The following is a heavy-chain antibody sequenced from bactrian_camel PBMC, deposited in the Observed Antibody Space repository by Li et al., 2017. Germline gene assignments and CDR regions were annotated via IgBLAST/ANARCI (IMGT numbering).Heavy chain of an antibody. Sequence: VQLVESGGGSVQAGGSLRLSCIASGFTFSRYAMAWFRQAPGKEREGVGMLVTASSSAYYTDSVKGRFTLSEDSAKNTLYLQMDALKPEDTAIYYCASSPLKPKPWTAVSEHNTWGQGTQVTVS. CDR1: GFTFSRYA. CDR3: ASSPLKPKPWTAVSEHNT. CDR2: LVTASSSA. V-gene: IGHV3S31*01. D-gene: IGHD2*01. J-gene: IGHJ4*01.